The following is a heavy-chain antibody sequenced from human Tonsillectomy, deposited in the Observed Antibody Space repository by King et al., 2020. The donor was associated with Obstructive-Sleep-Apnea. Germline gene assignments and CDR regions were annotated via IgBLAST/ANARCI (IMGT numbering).Heavy chain of an antibody. CDR3: ASPSIQVWSSYGMDV. D-gene: IGHD5-18*01. CDR1: GYSFTSYW. CDR2: IDPSDSYT. Sequence: QLVQSGAEVKKPGESLRISCKGFGYSFTSYWISWVRQMPGKGLEWMGRIDPSDSYTNYSPSFQGHVTISAAKSISTAYLQWSSLKASYTAMYYCASPSIQVWSSYGMDVWGQGTTVTVSS. V-gene: IGHV5-10-1*03. J-gene: IGHJ6*02.